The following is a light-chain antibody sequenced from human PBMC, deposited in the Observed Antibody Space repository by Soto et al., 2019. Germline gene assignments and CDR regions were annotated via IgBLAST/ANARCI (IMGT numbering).Light chain of an antibody. V-gene: IGKV3-20*01. CDR1: RSFASSY. CDR3: QQYGSSPPYT. Sequence: DMVLTQSPGTLSLSPGERATLSCRASRSFASSYLGWYQQKPGQAPRLLLYAASKRATGIPDRFSGSGSGTDFTLTINRLEPEGSAVYYCQQYGSSPPYTFGQGTKVEI. J-gene: IGKJ2*01. CDR2: AAS.